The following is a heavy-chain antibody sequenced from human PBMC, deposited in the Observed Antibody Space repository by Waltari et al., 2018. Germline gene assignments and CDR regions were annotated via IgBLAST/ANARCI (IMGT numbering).Heavy chain of an antibody. CDR1: GFTFRGYA. V-gene: IGHV3-23*03. Sequence: EVQLLASGGGLVQPGGSLRLSCVASGFTFRGYAMSWVRQAPGKGLEWVSVIYSGGGSTYYADSVKGRFTVSRDNSKNTLYLQMNSLRAEDTAVYYCAKDSEKGAGLDYYYYMDVWGKGTTVTVSS. CDR2: IYSGGGST. D-gene: IGHD1-26*01. J-gene: IGHJ6*03. CDR3: AKDSEKGAGLDYYYYMDV.